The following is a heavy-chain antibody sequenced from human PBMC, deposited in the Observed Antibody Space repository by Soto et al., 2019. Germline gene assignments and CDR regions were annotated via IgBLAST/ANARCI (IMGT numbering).Heavy chain of an antibody. J-gene: IGHJ6*02. CDR3: ARGEYCSSTSCHRRGNYYYYGMDV. V-gene: IGHV1-8*01. CDR1: GYTFTSYD. Sequence: ASGEGLCKASGYTFTSYDINWVRQATGQGLEWMGWMNPNSGNTGYAQKFQGRVTMTRNTSISTAYMELSSLRSEDTAVYYCARGEYCSSTSCHRRGNYYYYGMDVWGQGTTVTVSS. CDR2: MNPNSGNT. D-gene: IGHD2-2*02.